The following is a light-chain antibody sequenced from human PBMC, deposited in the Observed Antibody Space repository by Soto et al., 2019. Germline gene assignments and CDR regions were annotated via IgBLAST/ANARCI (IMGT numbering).Light chain of an antibody. V-gene: IGKV3-20*01. J-gene: IGKJ1*01. CDR2: GAS. Sequence: EIVLAQSPGTLSLSPVERATLSCRASQSVSSSYLSWYHQKPGQAPRLLIYGASSRATGIPDRFSGSGSGTDFTLTISRLEPEEFAFYYGQQYGSSPWTVGQGTKVDIK. CDR3: QQYGSSPWT. CDR1: QSVSSSY.